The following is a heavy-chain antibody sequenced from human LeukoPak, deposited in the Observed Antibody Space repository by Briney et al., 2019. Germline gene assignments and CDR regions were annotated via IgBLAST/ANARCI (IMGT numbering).Heavy chain of an antibody. CDR2: INSGGGTT. D-gene: IGHD3-3*01. V-gene: IGHV3-48*01. J-gene: IGHJ4*02. CDR3: TKEGRFQIDY. CDR1: GFTFSIYS. Sequence: PGGSLRLSCAASGFTFSIYSMNWVRQAPGKGLEWISYINSGGGTTCYADSVKGRFTISRDNAKNSLYLQMNSLRAEDTAVYYCTKEGRFQIDYWGQGTLVTVSA.